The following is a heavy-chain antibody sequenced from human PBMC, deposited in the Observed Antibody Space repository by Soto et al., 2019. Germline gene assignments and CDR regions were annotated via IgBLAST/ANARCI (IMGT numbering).Heavy chain of an antibody. CDR1: GSTFTIYY. V-gene: IGHV1-46*01. CDR3: AREPRLKAAGTTGFAY. D-gene: IGHD6-13*01. J-gene: IGHJ4*02. Sequence: GASVKVSCKASGSTFTIYYMHWVRQAPGRGLEWMGIINPSGGSTSYAQKFQGRVTMNRDTSTSTVYRERISLRSEDTAVYYCAREPRLKAAGTTGFAYWGQGTLVTVSS. CDR2: INPSGGST.